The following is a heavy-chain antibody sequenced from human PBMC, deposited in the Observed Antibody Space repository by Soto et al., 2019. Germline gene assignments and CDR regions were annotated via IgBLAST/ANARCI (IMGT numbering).Heavy chain of an antibody. Sequence: QITLKESGPTLVKPTQTLTLTCTFSGFSLSTSGVGVGWIRQPPGKALEWLALIYWDDDKRYSPSLKSRLTXTXXTSKNQVVLTMTNMDPVDTATYYCAHKELVAGPDYWGQGTPVTVSS. CDR1: GFSLSTSGVG. CDR2: IYWDDDK. J-gene: IGHJ4*02. V-gene: IGHV2-5*02. CDR3: AHKELVAGPDY. D-gene: IGHD6-19*01.